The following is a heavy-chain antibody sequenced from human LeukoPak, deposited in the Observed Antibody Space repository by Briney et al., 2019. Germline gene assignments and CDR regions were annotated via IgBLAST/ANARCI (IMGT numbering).Heavy chain of an antibody. CDR2: IYASGTT. D-gene: IGHD3-3*02. Sequence: KPSQTLSLTCTVSGDSVSSGKYYWRWIRQRPGEGLEWIGYIYASGTTYYNPSLKSRVTISIDTSKNHFSLNLNAVTVADTAVYYCARYPIFNQMIYRGQGTLVTVSS. V-gene: IGHV4-31*03. CDR3: ARYPIFNQMIY. J-gene: IGHJ4*02. CDR1: GDSVSSGKYY.